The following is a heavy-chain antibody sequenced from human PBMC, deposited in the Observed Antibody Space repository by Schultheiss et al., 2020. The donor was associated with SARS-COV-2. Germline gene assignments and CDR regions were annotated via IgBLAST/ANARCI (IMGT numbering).Heavy chain of an antibody. V-gene: IGHV3-21*01. J-gene: IGHJ6*03. CDR1: GFTFSNYS. D-gene: IGHD3-16*01. CDR3: VSDYLWYYYMDV. Sequence: GGSLRLSCAASGFTFSNYSMNWVRQAPGKGLEWVSSISSSSSYRYYADSVKGRFTVSRDNSKNTLFLQMNSLRVEDTAVYYCVSDYLWYYYMDVWGKGTTVTVSS. CDR2: ISSSSSYR.